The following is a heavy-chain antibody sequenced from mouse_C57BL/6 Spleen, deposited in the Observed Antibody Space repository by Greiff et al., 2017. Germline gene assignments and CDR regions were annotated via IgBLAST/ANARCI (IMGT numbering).Heavy chain of an antibody. J-gene: IGHJ2*01. CDR1: GYTFTSYW. Sequence: QVQLQQPGAELVRPGSSVKLSCKASGYTFTSYWMDWVKQRPGQGLEWIGNIYPSDSETHYNQKFKDKATLTVDKSSSTAYMQLSSLTSEDSAVYYCARYRPTALDYWGQGTTRTVSS. V-gene: IGHV1-61*01. CDR3: ARYRPTALDY. D-gene: IGHD1-2*01. CDR2: IYPSDSET.